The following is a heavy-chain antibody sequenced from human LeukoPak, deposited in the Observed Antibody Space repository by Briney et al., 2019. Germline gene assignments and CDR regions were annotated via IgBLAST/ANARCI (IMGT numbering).Heavy chain of an antibody. V-gene: IGHV3-48*04. D-gene: IGHD1-26*01. CDR3: ASHSSGSSTRAPDF. CDR1: GVTLSSFS. CDR2: ISSSSRSK. Sequence: PGGSLRLSCVTSGVTLSSFSLNWVRQAPGKGLEWLSYISSSSRSKYYADSVKGRFIVSRDNAKNSLYLQMDSLRAEDTALYYCASHSSGSSTRAPDFWGQGTLVTVSS. J-gene: IGHJ4*02.